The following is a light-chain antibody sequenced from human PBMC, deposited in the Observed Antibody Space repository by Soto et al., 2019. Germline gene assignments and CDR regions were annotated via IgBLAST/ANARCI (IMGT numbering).Light chain of an antibody. CDR3: QQYNSYWT. CDR1: QSISRW. CDR2: KAS. V-gene: IGKV1-5*03. Sequence: DIQMTQSPSTLSASVGDRVTITCRASQSISRWWAWDQQKPGKAPKLLIYKASSLESGVPSRFSSSGCGKVFTLTISSLQPDDFATYYCQQYNSYWTFGQGTKVEIK. J-gene: IGKJ1*01.